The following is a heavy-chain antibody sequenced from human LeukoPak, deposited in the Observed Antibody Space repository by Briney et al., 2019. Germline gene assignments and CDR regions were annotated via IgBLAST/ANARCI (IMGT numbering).Heavy chain of an antibody. CDR2: INHSGST. D-gene: IGHD4-17*01. V-gene: IGHV4-34*01. Sequence: PSQTLSLTCAVYGGSFSGYYWSWIRQPPGKGLEWIGEINHSGSTNYNPSLKSRVTISVDTSKNQFSLKLSSVTAADTAVYYCAREHRLRLNYWGQGTLVTVSS. J-gene: IGHJ4*02. CDR3: AREHRLRLNY. CDR1: GGSFSGYY.